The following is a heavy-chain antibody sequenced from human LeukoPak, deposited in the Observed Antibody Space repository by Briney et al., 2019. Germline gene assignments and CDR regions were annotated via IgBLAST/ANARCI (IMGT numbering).Heavy chain of an antibody. V-gene: IGHV4-59*12. CDR3: ASCFGVADY. CDR2: IYYSGRS. Sequence: SETLSLTCTVSGGSISSYYWRWLRQPPGKGLEGIGYIYYSGRSNYNHSLKRRVTISVETSKKKFSLKKSSVTAADTAVYYCASCFGVADYWGQGTLVTVSS. J-gene: IGHJ4*02. CDR1: GGSISSYY. D-gene: IGHD3-3*01.